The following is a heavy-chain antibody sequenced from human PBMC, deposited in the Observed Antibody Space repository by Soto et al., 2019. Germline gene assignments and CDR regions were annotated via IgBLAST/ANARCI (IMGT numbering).Heavy chain of an antibody. Sequence: LRLSCAASGFTFSSYWMSWVRQAPGKGLEWVANIKQDGSEKYYVDSVKGRFTISRDNAKNSLYLQMNSLRAEDTAVYYCARIVVVPAAIVGYYCYGMDVWGQGTTVTVSS. CDR1: GFTFSSYW. CDR3: ARIVVVPAAIVGYYCYGMDV. J-gene: IGHJ6*02. CDR2: IKQDGSEK. D-gene: IGHD2-2*01. V-gene: IGHV3-7*01.